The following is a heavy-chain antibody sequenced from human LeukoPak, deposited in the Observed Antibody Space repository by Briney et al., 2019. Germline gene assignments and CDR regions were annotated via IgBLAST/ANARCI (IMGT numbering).Heavy chain of an antibody. D-gene: IGHD3-3*01. J-gene: IGHJ4*02. CDR1: GGSISSYY. CDR2: IYYSGST. Sequence: PSETLSLTCTVSGGSISSYYWSWIRQPPGKGLEWIGYIYYSGSTNYNPSLKSRVTISVDTSKNQFSLKLSSVTAADTAVYYCARTPPPYDSPFDYWGQGTLVTVPS. CDR3: ARTPPPYDSPFDY. V-gene: IGHV4-59*01.